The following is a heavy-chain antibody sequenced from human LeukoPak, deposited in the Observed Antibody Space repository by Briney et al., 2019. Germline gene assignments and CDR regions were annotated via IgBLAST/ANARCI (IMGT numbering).Heavy chain of an antibody. D-gene: IGHD3-3*01. CDR1: GFTFSNYG. V-gene: IGHV3-30*02. J-gene: IGHJ4*02. CDR3: AKQLLRGYNPEALDY. Sequence: GGSLRLSCPASGFTFSNYGMHWVRQAPGKGLEWVAFIRYDGSDKSYADSVKGRFTISRDSSMNTLYLQMNSLRPEDTAVYYCAKQLLRGYNPEALDYWGQGTLVTVSS. CDR2: IRYDGSDK.